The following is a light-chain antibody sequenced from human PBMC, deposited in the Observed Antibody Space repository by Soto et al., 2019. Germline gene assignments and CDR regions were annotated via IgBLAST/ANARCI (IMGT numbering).Light chain of an antibody. J-gene: IGLJ3*02. V-gene: IGLV6-57*03. CDR2: EDN. CDR1: SGSIASNY. Sequence: NFMLTQPHSVSESPGKTVTISCTRSSGSIASNYVQWYQQRPGSAPTTVIYEDNQRPSGVPDRFSGSIDSSSNSPSLTISGLETEDEADYYCQSYDSSNHGVFGGGTKLTVL. CDR3: QSYDSSNHGV.